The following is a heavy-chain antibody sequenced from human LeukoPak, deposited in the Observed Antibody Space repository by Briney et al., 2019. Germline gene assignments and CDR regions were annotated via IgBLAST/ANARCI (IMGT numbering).Heavy chain of an antibody. Sequence: GGSLRLSCAAPGFTFSTYAMRWVREGPGKGQQYVSAISNNGGSTFYAGPVRGRFTISRDNSKNTLYLQVGSLRAEDTAVYYCVRPAPYCGGDCYDYWGQGTLVTVSS. J-gene: IGHJ4*02. V-gene: IGHV3-64D*06. D-gene: IGHD2-21*01. CDR3: VRPAPYCGGDCYDY. CDR2: ISNNGGST. CDR1: GFTFSTYA.